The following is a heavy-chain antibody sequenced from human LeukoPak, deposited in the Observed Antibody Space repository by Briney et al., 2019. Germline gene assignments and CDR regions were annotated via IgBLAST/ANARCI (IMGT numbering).Heavy chain of an antibody. CDR3: ARGRGYSSSWYKVEYFQH. D-gene: IGHD6-13*01. CDR1: GGSISSSNW. V-gene: IGHV4-4*02. J-gene: IGHJ1*01. CDR2: IYHSGST. Sequence: PSGTLSLTCAVSGGSISSSNWWSWVRQPPGKGLEWIGEIYHSGSTNYNPSLKSRVTISVDRSKNQFSLKLSSVTAADTAVYYCARGRGYSSSWYKVEYFQHWGQGTLVTVSS.